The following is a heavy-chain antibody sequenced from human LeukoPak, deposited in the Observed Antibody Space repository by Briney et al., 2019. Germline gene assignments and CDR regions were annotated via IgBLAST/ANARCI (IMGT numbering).Heavy chain of an antibody. Sequence: GGSLRLSCAASGFTFSSYEMNWVRQAPGKGLEWVSYVSSSGSTIYYADSVKGRFTISRDNAKNSLYLQMNSLRAEDTAVCYCARAGAMVTMEALSYWGQGTLVTVSS. V-gene: IGHV3-48*03. J-gene: IGHJ4*02. CDR2: VSSSGSTI. CDR3: ARAGAMVTMEALSY. D-gene: IGHD5-18*01. CDR1: GFTFSSYE.